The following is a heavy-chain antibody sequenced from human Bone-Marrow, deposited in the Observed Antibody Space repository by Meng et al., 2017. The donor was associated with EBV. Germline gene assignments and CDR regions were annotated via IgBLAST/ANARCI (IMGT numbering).Heavy chain of an antibody. V-gene: IGHV3-30*18. D-gene: IGHD1-14*01. Sequence: VGSWGGGVQPGESLRLPCATSGIIFSGYGFHLCRQAPGKGPEWVAIIPSDASHNKYYADSVKGRFTISRDNSKNTLYLQMNSLKIEDTAVYYCAKDLSGRFDPWGQGTLVTVSS. CDR2: IPSDASHNK. CDR3: AKDLSGRFDP. J-gene: IGHJ5*02. CDR1: GIIFSGYG.